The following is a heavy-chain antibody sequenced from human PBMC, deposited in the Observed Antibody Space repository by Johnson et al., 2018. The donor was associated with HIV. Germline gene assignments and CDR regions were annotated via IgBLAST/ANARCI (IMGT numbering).Heavy chain of an antibody. Sequence: QVQLVESGGGVVQPGRSLRLSCVASGFTFSNYGMHWVRQAPGKGLEWVAVVWYDGSNKYYADSVKGQFTIFRDNSENTLYLQMNRLRAEDTAVYFCAKDRTNWGYDAFDVWGQGTTVTVSS. CDR1: GFTFSNYG. CDR3: AKDRTNWGYDAFDV. J-gene: IGHJ3*01. V-gene: IGHV3-33*06. CDR2: VWYDGSNK. D-gene: IGHD7-27*01.